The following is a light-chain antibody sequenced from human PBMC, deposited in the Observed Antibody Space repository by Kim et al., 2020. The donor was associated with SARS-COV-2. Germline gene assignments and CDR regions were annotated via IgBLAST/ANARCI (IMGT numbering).Light chain of an antibody. Sequence: VSPGQTASITCSGDKLGDKYACWYKQKPGQSPVLVIYQDSKRPSGIPERFSGSNSGNTATLTISGTQAMDEADYYCQAWDSSTDVVFGGGTKLTVL. CDR1: KLGDKY. CDR2: QDS. V-gene: IGLV3-1*01. CDR3: QAWDSSTDVV. J-gene: IGLJ2*01.